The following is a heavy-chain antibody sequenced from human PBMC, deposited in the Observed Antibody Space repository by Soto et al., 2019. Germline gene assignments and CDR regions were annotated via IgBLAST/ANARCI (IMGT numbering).Heavy chain of an antibody. D-gene: IGHD2-15*01. CDR1: GFTVSSKY. Sequence: GGSLRLSCAASGFTVSSKYMSWVRQAPGKGLEWVSLIQSGGPTYYADSVKGRFTISRDTSENTLHLQMDSLRAEDTAVYYCARDVVLCDGGRCYGVPLEGWGKGTRFTVAS. CDR3: ARDVVLCDGGRCYGVPLEG. J-gene: IGHJ6*03. V-gene: IGHV3-66*01. CDR2: IQSGGPT.